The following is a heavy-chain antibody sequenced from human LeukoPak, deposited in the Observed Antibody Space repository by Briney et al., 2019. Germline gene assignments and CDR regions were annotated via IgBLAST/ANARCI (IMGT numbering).Heavy chain of an antibody. Sequence: PRGSLRLSCAASGFTVSSNYMSWVRQAPGKGLEWVSVIYSGGSTYYADSVKGRFTISRDNSKNTPYLQMNSLRAEDTAVYYCARVRGYNYGYNYWGQGTPVTVSS. CDR1: GFTVSSNY. CDR2: IYSGGST. CDR3: ARVRGYNYGYNY. V-gene: IGHV3-66*01. D-gene: IGHD5-18*01. J-gene: IGHJ4*02.